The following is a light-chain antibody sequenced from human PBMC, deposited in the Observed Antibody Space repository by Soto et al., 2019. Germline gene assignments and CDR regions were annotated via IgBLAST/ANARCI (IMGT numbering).Light chain of an antibody. CDR2: DAS. J-gene: IGKJ4*01. V-gene: IGKV3D-11*02. CDR1: QSVSAGH. Sequence: EIVLTQSPGTLSLSPGERATLSCRAIQSVSAGHLAWYQQKPGQAPRLLIYDASNRATGIPARFSGSGSGTDFTLTISSLEPEDFAVYYCQQRSNWQGATFGGGTKVDIK. CDR3: QQRSNWQGAT.